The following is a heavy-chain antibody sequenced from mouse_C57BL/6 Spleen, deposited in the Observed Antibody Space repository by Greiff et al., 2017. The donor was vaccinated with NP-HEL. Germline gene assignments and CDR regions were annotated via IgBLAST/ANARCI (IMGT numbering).Heavy chain of an antibody. CDR3: ASYDYDGFAY. CDR2: IYPGDGDT. CDR1: GYAFSSSW. J-gene: IGHJ3*01. Sequence: VKLQQSGPELVKPGASVKISCKASGYAFSSSWMNWVKQRPGKGLEWIGRIYPGDGDTNYNGKFKGKATLTADKSSSTAYMQLSSLTSEDSAVYFCASYDYDGFAYWGQGTLVTVSA. V-gene: IGHV1-82*01. D-gene: IGHD2-4*01.